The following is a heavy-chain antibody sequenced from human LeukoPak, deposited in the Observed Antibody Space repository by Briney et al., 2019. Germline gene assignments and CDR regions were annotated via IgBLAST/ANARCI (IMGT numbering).Heavy chain of an antibody. Sequence: GGSLRLSCAASGFTFLGYAMHWVRQAPGKGLEWVAVISYDGSNQYYADSVKGRFTISRDNSENALYLQMNSLRAEDTAVYYCARGSHYRYYFDYWGQGTLVTVSS. CDR2: ISYDGSNQ. J-gene: IGHJ4*02. D-gene: IGHD3-10*01. V-gene: IGHV3-30-3*01. CDR1: GFTFLGYA. CDR3: ARGSHYRYYFDY.